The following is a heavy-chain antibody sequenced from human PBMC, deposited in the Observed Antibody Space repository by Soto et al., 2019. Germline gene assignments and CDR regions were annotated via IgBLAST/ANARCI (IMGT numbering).Heavy chain of an antibody. J-gene: IGHJ5*02. CDR1: GGSVNNSGYY. CDR3: ERVVVEANKWFAP. Sequence: SETLSLTCTVSGGSVNNSGYYWSWIRQPPGKGLEWIGYIYYSGSTNYNPSLKSRVTISVDRSKNQFSLKLSSVTAADTAVYYCERVVVEANKWFAPWGQGTLVTVSS. CDR2: IYYSGST. V-gene: IGHV4-61*08. D-gene: IGHD2-15*01.